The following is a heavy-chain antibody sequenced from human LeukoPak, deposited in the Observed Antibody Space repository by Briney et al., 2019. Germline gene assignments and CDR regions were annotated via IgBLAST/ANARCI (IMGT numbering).Heavy chain of an antibody. CDR1: GGSISSGSYY. D-gene: IGHD1-1*01. V-gene: IGHV4-61*02. CDR2: IYTSGST. CDR3: ARERLERRDNWFDP. Sequence: SQTLSLTCTVSGGSISSGSYYWSWIRRPAGKGLEWIGRIYTSGSTNYNPSLKSRVTISVDTSKNQFSLKLSSVTAADTAVYYCARERLERRDNWFDPWGQGTLVTVSS. J-gene: IGHJ5*02.